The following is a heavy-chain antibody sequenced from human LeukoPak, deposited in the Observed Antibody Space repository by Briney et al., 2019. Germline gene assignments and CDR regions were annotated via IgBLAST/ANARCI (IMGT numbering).Heavy chain of an antibody. CDR3: AREDIVVVPAADGLFDP. CDR1: GGSISSYY. V-gene: IGHV4-4*07. Sequence: SETLSLTCTVSGGSISSYYWSWIRQPAGKGLEWIGRIYTSGSTNYNPSLKSRVTMSVDTSKNRFSLKLSSVTAADTAVYYCAREDIVVVPAADGLFDPWGQGTLVTVSS. CDR2: IYTSGST. D-gene: IGHD2-2*01. J-gene: IGHJ5*02.